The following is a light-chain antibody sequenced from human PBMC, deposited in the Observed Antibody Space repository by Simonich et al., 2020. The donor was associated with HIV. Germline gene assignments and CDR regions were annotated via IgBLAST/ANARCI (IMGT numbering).Light chain of an antibody. V-gene: IGKV3-15*01. J-gene: IGKJ2*01. CDR3: QQYNNWPPYT. CDR2: GAS. CDR1: QSVSSN. Sequence: EIVLTQSPGTLSLSPGERATLSCRARQSVSSNYFAWYQQKPGQAPRLLIYGASSRATGIPARFSGRGSGTEFTLTISSMQSEDFAVYCCQQYNNWPPYTFGQGTKLEIK.